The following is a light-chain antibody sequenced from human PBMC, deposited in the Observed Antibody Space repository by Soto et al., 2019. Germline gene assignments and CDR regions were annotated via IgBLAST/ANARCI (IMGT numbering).Light chain of an antibody. V-gene: IGKV3-20*01. J-gene: IGKJ4*01. Sequence: EIVLTQSPGTLSLSPGERATLSCRASQSVTSTYLAWYQQKPGQAPRLLIYGASKREPGVPDRFSGGGSGTHFPLTISSLEPEDFAVYYCQQYSGSVTFGGGTKVDIK. CDR3: QQYSGSVT. CDR2: GAS. CDR1: QSVTSTY.